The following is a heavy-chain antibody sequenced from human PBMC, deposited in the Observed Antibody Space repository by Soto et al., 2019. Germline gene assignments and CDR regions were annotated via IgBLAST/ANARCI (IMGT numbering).Heavy chain of an antibody. Sequence: SVKVSCKASGFTFTSSAVQWVRQARGQRLEWIGWIVVGSGNTDYAQKFQERVTITRDMSTSTAYMELSSLRSEDTAVYYCAADSVVAATPYYYYGMDVWGQGTTGTVS. CDR3: AADSVVAATPYYYYGMDV. D-gene: IGHD2-15*01. V-gene: IGHV1-58*01. CDR1: GFTFTSSA. J-gene: IGHJ6*02. CDR2: IVVGSGNT.